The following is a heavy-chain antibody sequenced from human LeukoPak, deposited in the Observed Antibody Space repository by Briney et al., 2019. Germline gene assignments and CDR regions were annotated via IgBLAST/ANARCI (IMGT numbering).Heavy chain of an antibody. CDR2: VYSGGST. Sequence: GGSLRLSCAASGFTFSSYGLSWVRQAPGKGLEWVSVVYSGGSTYYADSVKGRFTISRDNSKNTLYLQMSSLRAEDTAVYYCARGGYSSGWYRDWGQGTLVTVSS. J-gene: IGHJ4*02. D-gene: IGHD6-19*01. CDR1: GFTFSSYG. V-gene: IGHV3-53*01. CDR3: ARGGYSSGWYRD.